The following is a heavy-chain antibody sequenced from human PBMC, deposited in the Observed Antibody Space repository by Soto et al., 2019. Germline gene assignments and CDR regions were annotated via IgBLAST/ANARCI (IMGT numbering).Heavy chain of an antibody. J-gene: IGHJ4*02. CDR3: ARGGYDILTGYSFDY. CDR2: IYSGGST. D-gene: IGHD3-9*01. V-gene: IGHV3-53*01. Sequence: GGSLRLSCAASGFTVSSNYMSWVRQAPGKGLEWVSVIYSGGSTYYADSVKGRFTISRDNSKNTLYLQMNSLRAEDTAVYYCARGGYDILTGYSFDYWGQGTLVTVS. CDR1: GFTVSSNY.